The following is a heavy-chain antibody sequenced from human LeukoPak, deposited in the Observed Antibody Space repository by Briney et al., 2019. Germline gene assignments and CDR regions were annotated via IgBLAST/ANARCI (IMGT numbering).Heavy chain of an antibody. V-gene: IGHV4-4*07. CDR1: SVSINGYY. Sequence: SETLSLTCSVSSVSINGYYWSWIRQSAGKGLEWLGRFYFSGSSDYNPSLKGRVSMSIDTSQNHFYLRLTSVTAAGTGVYFCAREVNEKHDAFDMWGQGTMVAVSS. D-gene: IGHD2-8*01. CDR2: FYFSGSS. J-gene: IGHJ3*02. CDR3: AREVNEKHDAFDM.